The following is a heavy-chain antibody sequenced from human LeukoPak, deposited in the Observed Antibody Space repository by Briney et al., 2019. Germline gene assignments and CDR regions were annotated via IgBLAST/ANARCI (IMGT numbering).Heavy chain of an antibody. Sequence: PGRSLRLSCAASGFTFSSYAMHWVRQAPGKGLEWVAVISYDGSNKYYADSVKGRFTISGDNSKNTLYLQMNSLRAEDTAVYYCARGTDFWSGPSPFDYWGQGTLVTVSS. CDR1: GFTFSSYA. CDR2: ISYDGSNK. D-gene: IGHD3-3*01. J-gene: IGHJ4*02. CDR3: ARGTDFWSGPSPFDY. V-gene: IGHV3-30-3*01.